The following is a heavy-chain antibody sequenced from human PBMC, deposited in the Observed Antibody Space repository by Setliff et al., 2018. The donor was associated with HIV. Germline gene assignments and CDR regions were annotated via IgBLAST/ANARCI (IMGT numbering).Heavy chain of an antibody. V-gene: IGHV4-4*09. J-gene: IGHJ4*02. Sequence: PSETLSLTCTVSGGSFSDYYRSWIRQPPGKGLEWIGYIYTSGSTNYNPSLKSRVTISVDTSKNQFSLKLSSVTAPDTAIYYCARQTWEYYDTLTGYYRSPKNFDSWGQGTLVTVSS. CDR2: IYTSGST. D-gene: IGHD3-9*01. CDR3: ARQTWEYYDTLTGYYRSPKNFDS. CDR1: GGSFSDYY.